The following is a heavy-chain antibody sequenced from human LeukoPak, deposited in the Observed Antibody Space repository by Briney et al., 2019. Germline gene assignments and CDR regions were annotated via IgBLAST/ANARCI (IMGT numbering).Heavy chain of an antibody. Sequence: SETLSLTCTVSGGSISSSSYYWGWIRQPPGKGLEWIGSIYYSGSTYYNPSLKSRVTISVDTSKNQFSLKLSSVTAADTAVYYCARETYYYGSNDYWGQGTLVTVSS. V-gene: IGHV4-39*07. J-gene: IGHJ4*02. D-gene: IGHD3-10*01. CDR3: ARETYYYGSNDY. CDR2: IYYSGST. CDR1: GGSISSSSYY.